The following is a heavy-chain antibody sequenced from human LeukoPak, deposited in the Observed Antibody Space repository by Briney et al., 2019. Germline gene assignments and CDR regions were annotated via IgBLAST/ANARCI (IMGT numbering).Heavy chain of an antibody. V-gene: IGHV3-23*01. CDR3: ARAFGDYYYDSCGYFDAFDI. CDR2: ISGSGGST. Sequence: PGGSLRLSCAASGFTFSSYAMSWVRQAPGKGLEWVSAISGSGGSTYYADSVKGRFTISRDNSKNTLYLQMNSLRAEDTAVYYCARAFGDYYYDSCGYFDAFDIWGQGTMVTVSS. J-gene: IGHJ3*02. D-gene: IGHD3-22*01. CDR1: GFTFSSYA.